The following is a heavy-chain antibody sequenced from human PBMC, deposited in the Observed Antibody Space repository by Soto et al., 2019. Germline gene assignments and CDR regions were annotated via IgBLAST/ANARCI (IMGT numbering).Heavy chain of an antibody. CDR2: IIPILGIA. V-gene: IGHV1-69*04. J-gene: IGHJ4*02. CDR3: ARDSPPVDY. Sequence: ASVKVSCKASGGTFSSYTISWVRQAPGQGLEWMGRIIPILGIANYAQKFQGRVTITADKSTSTAYMELSNLRSDDTAVYYCARDSPPVDYWGQGTLVTVSS. CDR1: GGTFSSYT.